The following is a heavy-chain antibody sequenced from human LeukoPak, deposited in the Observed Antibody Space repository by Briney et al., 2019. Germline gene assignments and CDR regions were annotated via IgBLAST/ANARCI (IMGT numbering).Heavy chain of an antibody. J-gene: IGHJ4*02. Sequence: GGSLRLSCAASGFTFSSYAMSWVRQAPGKGLEWVAHIKEDGSAQNYIDSVKGRFTISRDNAKNSLFLQMNSVRAEDTAIYYCARDLGWFHFDSWGQGTLVTVSS. CDR2: IKEDGSAQ. CDR1: GFTFSSYA. D-gene: IGHD2-15*01. V-gene: IGHV3-7*01. CDR3: ARDLGWFHFDS.